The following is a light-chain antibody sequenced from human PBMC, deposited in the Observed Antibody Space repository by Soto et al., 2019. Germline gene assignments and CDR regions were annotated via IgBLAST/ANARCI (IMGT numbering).Light chain of an antibody. CDR3: QQYENYWT. CDR1: QSISSW. J-gene: IGKJ1*01. CDR2: DAS. V-gene: IGKV1-5*01. Sequence: DIQMTRSPSTLSATAGDRVTITCRASQSISSWVAWYQQKPGKAPKLLIYDASYVASGVPTRFSGSGSGTEFTLTISILQPDDIATYYCQQYENYWTFGQGTKVDIK.